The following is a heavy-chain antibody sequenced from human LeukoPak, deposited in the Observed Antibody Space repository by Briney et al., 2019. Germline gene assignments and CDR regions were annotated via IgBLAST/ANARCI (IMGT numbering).Heavy chain of an antibody. V-gene: IGHV4-39*01. CDR3: ARHREWELLPYFDY. J-gene: IGHJ4*02. CDR2: IYYSGST. CDR1: GGSISSSSYY. Sequence: SETLSLTCTVSGGSISSSSYYWGRIRQPPGKGLEWIGSIYYSGSTYYNPSLKSRVTISVDTSKKQFSLNLSSVSAADTAVYYCARHREWELLPYFDYWGQGTLVTVSS. D-gene: IGHD1-26*01.